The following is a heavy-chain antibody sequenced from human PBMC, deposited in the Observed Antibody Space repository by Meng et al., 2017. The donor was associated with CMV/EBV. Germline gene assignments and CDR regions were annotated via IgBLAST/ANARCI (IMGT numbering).Heavy chain of an antibody. CDR2: IYYSGST. Sequence: RTCSVSGGSISSSSYYWGWIRQPPGKGLEWIGSIYYSGSTHYNPSLKSRVTISVDTSKNQFSLKLSSVTAADTAVYYCARQVSWFDPWGQGTLVTVSS. CDR3: ARQVSWFDP. V-gene: IGHV4-39*01. J-gene: IGHJ5*02. CDR1: GGSISSSSYY.